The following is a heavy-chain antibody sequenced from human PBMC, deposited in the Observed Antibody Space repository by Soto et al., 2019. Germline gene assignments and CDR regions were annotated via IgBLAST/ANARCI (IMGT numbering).Heavy chain of an antibody. Sequence: QITLKESGPTLVKPTQTLTLTCTFSGFSLNTGGLGVGWIRQPPGKALECLALIYWDYDKSYNPSLKSRLTITCDASKRRVVLAMTDMDAVALGTYYGVRSRCGGVCLQSYSSHCYYGVDVWGPGTTVTVSS. CDR3: VRSRCGGVCLQSYSSHCYYGVDV. J-gene: IGHJ6*02. CDR2: IYWDYDK. D-gene: IGHD2-21*02. V-gene: IGHV2-5*02. CDR1: GFSLNTGGLG.